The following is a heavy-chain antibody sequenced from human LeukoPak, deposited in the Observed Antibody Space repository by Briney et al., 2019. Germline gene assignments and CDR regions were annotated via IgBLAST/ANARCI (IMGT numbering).Heavy chain of an antibody. CDR1: GFTFSSYW. Sequence: PGGSLRLSCAASGFTFSSYWMHWVRQAPGKGLVWVSRINSDGSSTSYADSVKGRFTISRDNAKNTLYLQMNSLRAEDTAVYHCARDDILTGYPYFDYWGQGTLVTVSS. CDR3: ARDDILTGYPYFDY. D-gene: IGHD3-9*01. V-gene: IGHV3-74*01. J-gene: IGHJ4*02. CDR2: INSDGSST.